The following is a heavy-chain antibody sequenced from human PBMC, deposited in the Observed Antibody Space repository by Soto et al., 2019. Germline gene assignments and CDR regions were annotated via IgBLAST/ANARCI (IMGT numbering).Heavy chain of an antibody. Sequence: PSETLSLTGTVSGGSISGYYWSWIRQPPGKGLEWIGYMYNTGSTVYNPSFKSRVTISVDTSKNQFSLKLNSVTAADTAVYYCARDLWGYCGTDCYPLDVWGQGTTVTVSS. J-gene: IGHJ6*02. CDR3: ARDLWGYCGTDCYPLDV. V-gene: IGHV4-59*01. D-gene: IGHD2-21*02. CDR2: MYNTGST. CDR1: GGSISGYY.